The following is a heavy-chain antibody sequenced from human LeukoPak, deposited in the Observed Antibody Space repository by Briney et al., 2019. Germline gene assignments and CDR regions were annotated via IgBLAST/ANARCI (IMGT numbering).Heavy chain of an antibody. Sequence: SQTLSLTCTVSGGSISSGDYYWRWIRQPPGKGLEWIGYIYYSGNTYYNASLKSRVTISLETSKNQFSLKLSAVTAADTAVYYCARALLVAAAGTGWFDPWGQGPLVTVSS. D-gene: IGHD6-13*01. CDR3: ARALLVAAAGTGWFDP. J-gene: IGHJ5*02. CDR2: IYYSGNT. CDR1: GGSISSGDYY. V-gene: IGHV4-30-4*01.